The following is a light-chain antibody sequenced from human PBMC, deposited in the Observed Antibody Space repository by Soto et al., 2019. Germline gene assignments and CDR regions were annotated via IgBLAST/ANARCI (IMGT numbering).Light chain of an antibody. CDR1: SSDVGGYNY. CDR3: SSYAGSYTLV. CDR2: EVN. J-gene: IGLJ2*01. Sequence: QSALTQPPSASGSPGQSVTISRTGTSSDVGGYNYVSWYQQHPGKAPKLMIYEVNKRPSGVPDRFSGSKSGNTASLTVSGLQTEDEADYYCSSYAGSYTLVFGGGTKVTVL. V-gene: IGLV2-8*01.